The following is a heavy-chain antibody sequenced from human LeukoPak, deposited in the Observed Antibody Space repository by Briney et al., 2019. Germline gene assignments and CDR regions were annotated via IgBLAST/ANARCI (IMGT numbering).Heavy chain of an antibody. CDR3: ARRGDIVVVPAAIGYFDY. Sequence: SETLSLTSAVYGGSFSGYYWSWIRQPPGKGLEWIGEINHSGSTNYNPSLKSRVTISVDTSKNQFSLKLSSVTAADTAVYYCARRGDIVVVPAAIGYFDYWGQGTLVTVSS. V-gene: IGHV4-34*01. D-gene: IGHD2-2*01. CDR1: GGSFSGYY. CDR2: INHSGST. J-gene: IGHJ4*02.